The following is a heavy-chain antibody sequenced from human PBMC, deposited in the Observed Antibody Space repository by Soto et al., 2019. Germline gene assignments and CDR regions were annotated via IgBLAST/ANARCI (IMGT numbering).Heavy chain of an antibody. CDR1: GGSFSGYY. J-gene: IGHJ3*02. Sequence: PSETLSLTCAVYGGSFSGYYWSWIRQPPGKGLEWIGYIYYSGSTNYNPSLKSRVTISVDTSKNQFSLKLSSVTAADTAVYYCARHLLLFCYDSSGYYLRDAFDIWGQGTMVTVSS. CDR2: IYYSGST. D-gene: IGHD3-22*01. CDR3: ARHLLLFCYDSSGYYLRDAFDI. V-gene: IGHV4-59*08.